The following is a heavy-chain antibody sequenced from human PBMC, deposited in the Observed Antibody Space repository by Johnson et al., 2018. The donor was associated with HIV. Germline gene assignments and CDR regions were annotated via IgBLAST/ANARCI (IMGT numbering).Heavy chain of an antibody. Sequence: QVQLVESGGGVVQPGRSLRLSCAASGFSFSSYGMAWVRQAPGKGLEWVTVISFAGVKTYYADSVKGRFTISRDNSKGTLYLQMDGLRPEDTALYYCARGGWAVLDAFDIWGQGTMVTVSS. CDR3: ARGGWAVLDAFDI. CDR1: GFSFSSYG. D-gene: IGHD2-15*01. CDR2: ISFAGVKT. J-gene: IGHJ3*02. V-gene: IGHV3-30*03.